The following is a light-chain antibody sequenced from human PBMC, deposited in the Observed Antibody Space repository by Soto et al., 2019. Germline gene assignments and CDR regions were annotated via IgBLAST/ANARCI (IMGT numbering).Light chain of an antibody. CDR3: SSYTSTNTLV. J-gene: IGLJ2*01. Sequence: QSALTQPASVSGSPGQSITISCTGTSSDVGGYNYVSWYQQHPGKVPKLMIYDVSNRPSGVSNRFSGSKSGNTASLTISGIQAEDEADYYCSSYTSTNTLVFGGGTKLTVL. CDR1: SSDVGGYNY. V-gene: IGLV2-14*03. CDR2: DVS.